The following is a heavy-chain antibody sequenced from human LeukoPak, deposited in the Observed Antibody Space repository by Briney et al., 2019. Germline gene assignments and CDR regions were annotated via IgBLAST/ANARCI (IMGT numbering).Heavy chain of an antibody. D-gene: IGHD3-22*01. J-gene: IGHJ4*02. CDR2: ISGSGGST. CDR1: GFTFSSYA. CDR3: AKGSDSSGYYYVLCFDY. Sequence: GGSLRLSCAASGFTFSSYAMSWVRQAPGKGLEWVSAISGSGGSTYYADSVKGRFTISRDNSKKTLYLQMNSLRAEDTAVYYCAKGSDSSGYYYVLCFDYWGQGTLVTVSS. V-gene: IGHV3-23*01.